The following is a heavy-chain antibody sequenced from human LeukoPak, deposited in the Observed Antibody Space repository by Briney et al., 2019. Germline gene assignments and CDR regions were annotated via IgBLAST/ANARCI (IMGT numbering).Heavy chain of an antibody. CDR1: GGSISSGSYY. Sequence: SQTLSLTCTVSGGSISSGSYYWSWIRQPAGKGLEWIGRIYTGGSTNYNPSLKSRVTISVDTSKNQFSLKLSSVTAADTAVYYCARSPLLYYYGSGSYYLATGLQKTGYYYYYMDVWGKGTTVTVSS. CDR2: IYTGGST. D-gene: IGHD3-10*01. J-gene: IGHJ6*03. V-gene: IGHV4-61*02. CDR3: ARSPLLYYYGSGSYYLATGLQKTGYYYYYMDV.